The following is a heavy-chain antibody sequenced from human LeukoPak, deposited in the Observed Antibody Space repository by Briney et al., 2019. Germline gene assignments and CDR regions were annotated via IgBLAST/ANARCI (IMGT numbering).Heavy chain of an antibody. Sequence: PGGSLRLSCAASGFTFSSYVMSWVRQAPGKGLEWVSGISGSVGNTYYADSVKGRFTISRDNSKNTLYLQMNSLRAEDTAVYYCAKAFYGDYGIDYWGQGTLVTVSS. CDR1: GFTFSSYV. V-gene: IGHV3-23*01. D-gene: IGHD4-17*01. CDR3: AKAFYGDYGIDY. J-gene: IGHJ4*02. CDR2: ISGSVGNT.